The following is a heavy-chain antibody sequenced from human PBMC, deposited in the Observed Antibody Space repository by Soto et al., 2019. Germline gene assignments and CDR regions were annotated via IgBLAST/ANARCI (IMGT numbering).Heavy chain of an antibody. Sequence: GGSLRLSCAASGFTFSDYYMSWIRQAPGKGLEWVSYISSSGSTIYYADSVKGRFTISRDNAKNSLYLQMNSLRAEDTAVYYCARAVVSSSDAFDIWGQGTMVTVSS. CDR3: ARAVVSSSDAFDI. J-gene: IGHJ3*02. V-gene: IGHV3-11*01. CDR1: GFTFSDYY. CDR2: ISSSGSTI. D-gene: IGHD6-13*01.